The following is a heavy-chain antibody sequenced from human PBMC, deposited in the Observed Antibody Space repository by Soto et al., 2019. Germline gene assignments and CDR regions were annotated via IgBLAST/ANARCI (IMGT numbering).Heavy chain of an antibody. V-gene: IGHV1-3*01. CDR2: INAGNGNT. D-gene: IGHD3-10*01. CDR1: GYTFTNYG. CDR3: ARYTICVLRGCCWFDP. J-gene: IGHJ5*02. Sequence: QVQLVQSGAEVKKPGASVKVSCKASGYTFTNYGMHWVRQAPGQRLEWMGWINAGNGNTKYSQKFQGRVTITRDTAATTAYMELSSLRSEDTAVYYCARYTICVLRGCCWFDPWGQGTLVTVSS.